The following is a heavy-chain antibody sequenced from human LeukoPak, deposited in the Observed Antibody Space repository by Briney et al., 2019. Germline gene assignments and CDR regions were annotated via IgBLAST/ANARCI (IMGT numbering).Heavy chain of an antibody. Sequence: SETLSLTCTVSGGSISSGGYYWSWIRQHPGKGLEWIGYIYYSGSTNYNPSLKSRVTISVDTSKNQFSLKLSSVTAADTAVYYCARLGGGYSYGPVAAFDYWGQEPLVTVSS. CDR3: ARLGGGYSYGPVAAFDY. D-gene: IGHD5-18*01. CDR2: IYYSGST. V-gene: IGHV4-61*08. J-gene: IGHJ4*02. CDR1: GGSISSGGYY.